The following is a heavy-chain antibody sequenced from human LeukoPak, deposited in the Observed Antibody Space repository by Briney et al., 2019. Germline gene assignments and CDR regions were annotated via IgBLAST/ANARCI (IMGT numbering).Heavy chain of an antibody. Sequence: SETLSLTCTVSGGSITSYYWSWIRQPPGKGLEYIGYIYNIGSTNYNPSLKSRVTISLDTSRNQFSLKLTSVTAADTAVYYCARGAAGPTYGYFDSWGQGVLVTVAS. V-gene: IGHV4-59*01. J-gene: IGHJ4*02. CDR2: IYNIGST. D-gene: IGHD6-13*01. CDR1: GGSITSYY. CDR3: ARGAAGPTYGYFDS.